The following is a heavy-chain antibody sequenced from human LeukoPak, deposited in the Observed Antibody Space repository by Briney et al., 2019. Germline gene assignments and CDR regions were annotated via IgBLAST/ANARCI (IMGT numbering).Heavy chain of an antibody. CDR2: MNPNSGNT. Sequence: ASVKVSCKASGYTFTSYDINWVRQATGQGLQGMGWMNPNSGNTGYAQKFQGRVTLTRNTSISTAYMELTSLRSEDTALYYCARGRDYSSSSDYWGQGTLVTVSS. CDR1: GYTFTSYD. D-gene: IGHD6-6*01. J-gene: IGHJ4*02. V-gene: IGHV1-8*01. CDR3: ARGRDYSSSSDY.